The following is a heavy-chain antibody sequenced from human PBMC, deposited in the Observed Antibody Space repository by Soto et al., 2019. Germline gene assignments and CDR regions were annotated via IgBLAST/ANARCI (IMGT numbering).Heavy chain of an antibody. D-gene: IGHD3-3*01. V-gene: IGHV5-51*01. CDR3: ARCQEFWSGYMPTCLDY. CDR1: GYSFTSYW. Sequence: GESLKISCKGSGYSFTSYWIGWVRQMPGKGLEWMGIIYPGDSDTRYSPSFQGQVTISADKSISTAYLQWSSLKASDTAMYYCARCQEFWSGYMPTCLDYWGQGTLVTVSS. J-gene: IGHJ4*02. CDR2: IYPGDSDT.